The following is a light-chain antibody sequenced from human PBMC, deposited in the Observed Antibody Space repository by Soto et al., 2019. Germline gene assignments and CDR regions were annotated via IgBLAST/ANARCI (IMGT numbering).Light chain of an antibody. CDR1: QSVSSSN. J-gene: IGKJ3*01. CDR3: QYGSSPLFT. V-gene: IGKV3-20*01. CDR2: GAS. Sequence: EIVLTQSPGTLSLSPGERATRSCRASQSVSSSNLAWYQQTPGQAPRLLIYGASSRAAGIPDRFSGSGSGTDFTLTISRLEPEDFAVYYCQYGSSPLFTFGPGTTVDIK.